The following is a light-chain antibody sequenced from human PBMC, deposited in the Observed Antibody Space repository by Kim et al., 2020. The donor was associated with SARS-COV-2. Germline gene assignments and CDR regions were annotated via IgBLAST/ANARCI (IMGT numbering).Light chain of an antibody. Sequence: LTQPHSVSESPGKTVTISCTRSSGNIARNYVQWYQQRPGGAPITVIYQDDRRPSGVPDRFSGSIDSSSNSASLTITGLKTEDEGDYYCQSYNNDNHWVFGGGTKVTVL. CDR2: QDD. CDR1: SGNIARNY. CDR3: QSYNNDNHWV. V-gene: IGLV6-57*04. J-gene: IGLJ3*02.